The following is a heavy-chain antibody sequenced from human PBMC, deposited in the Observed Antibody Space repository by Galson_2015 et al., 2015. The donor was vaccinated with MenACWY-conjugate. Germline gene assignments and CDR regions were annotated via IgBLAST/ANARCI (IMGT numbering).Heavy chain of an antibody. J-gene: IGHJ5*02. D-gene: IGHD2/OR15-2a*01. CDR1: GFTFSNYW. CDR3: TRDRKGLIASVPSNWFDP. Sequence: SLRLSCAASGFTFSNYWMHWVRQTPGKGLVWVSRINRDGTSTTYADSVKGRFTISRDNAKNTLILQMNSLRVEDTAVYYCTRDRKGLIASVPSNWFDPWGQGTLVTGSS. CDR2: INRDGTST. V-gene: IGHV3-74*01.